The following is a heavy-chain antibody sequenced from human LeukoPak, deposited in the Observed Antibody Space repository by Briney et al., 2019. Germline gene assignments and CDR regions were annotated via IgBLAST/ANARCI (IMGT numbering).Heavy chain of an antibody. CDR1: GYTFTGYY. V-gene: IGHV1-2*02. J-gene: IGHJ2*01. CDR3: ARADSSGYYLFGGFDL. Sequence: ASVKVSCKASGYTFTGYYMHWVRQAPGQGLEWMGWINPNSGGTNYAQKFQGRVTMTRDTSISTAYMVLSRLRSDDTAVYYCARADSSGYYLFGGFDLWGRGTLVTVSS. D-gene: IGHD3-22*01. CDR2: INPNSGGT.